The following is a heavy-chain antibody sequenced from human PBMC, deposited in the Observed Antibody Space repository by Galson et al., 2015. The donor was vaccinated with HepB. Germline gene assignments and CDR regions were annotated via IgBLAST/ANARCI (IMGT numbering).Heavy chain of an antibody. CDR1: GFNVRGSI. CDR2: IVFGDGDT. V-gene: IGHV1-58*01. J-gene: IGHJ6*02. CDR3: AANSSTPFIYYSYTMDV. D-gene: IGHD3-22*01. Sequence: SVKVSCKASGFNVRGSIVQWVRQIPGHGLEWLGWIVFGDGDTKFAEKFNGRLSITRDTPKFTVFLDLPDLRPEDTALYYCAANSSTPFIYYSYTMDVWGRGTTVTVSS.